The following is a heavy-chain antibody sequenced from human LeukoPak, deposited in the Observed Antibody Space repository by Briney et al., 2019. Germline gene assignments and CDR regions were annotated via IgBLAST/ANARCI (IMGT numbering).Heavy chain of an antibody. J-gene: IGHJ3*02. Sequence: AGSLRLSCAASGCTFSSYWRHWVRQAPGKGLVWVSRINSDGSSTSYADSVKGRFTISRDNDKNTLYLQRNGLSAEATAEYYCARLKEYGDFHEAFDIWGQGTMVTVSS. V-gene: IGHV3-74*01. CDR2: INSDGSST. CDR3: ARLKEYGDFHEAFDI. CDR1: GCTFSSYW. D-gene: IGHD4-17*01.